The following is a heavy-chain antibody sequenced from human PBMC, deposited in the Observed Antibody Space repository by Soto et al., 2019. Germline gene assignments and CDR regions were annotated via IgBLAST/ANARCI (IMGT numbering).Heavy chain of an antibody. Sequence: QLQLQESGSGLVKPSQTLSLTCAVSGGSISSGGYSWGWIRQPPGKGLEWIGYIYHSGSTYYNPSLKSRVTISVDRSKNQFSLKLSSVTAADTAVYYCARVVPERRDHYFDYWGQGTLVTVSS. J-gene: IGHJ4*02. CDR1: GGSISSGGYS. CDR2: IYHSGST. D-gene: IGHD1-1*01. V-gene: IGHV4-30-2*01. CDR3: ARVVPERRDHYFDY.